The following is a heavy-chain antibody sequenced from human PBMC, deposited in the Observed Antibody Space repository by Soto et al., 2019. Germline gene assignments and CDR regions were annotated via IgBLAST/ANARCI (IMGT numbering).Heavy chain of an antibody. CDR1: GFTFSSYW. CDR2: INSDGSST. D-gene: IGHD3-3*01. V-gene: IGHV3-74*01. Sequence: PGGSLRLSCAASGFTFSSYWMHWVRQAPGKGLVWVSRINSDGSSTSYAGSVKGRFTISRDNAKNTLYLQMNSLRAEDTAVYYCARARYYDFWSGYYDYMDVWGKGTTVTVSS. CDR3: ARARYYDFWSGYYDYMDV. J-gene: IGHJ6*03.